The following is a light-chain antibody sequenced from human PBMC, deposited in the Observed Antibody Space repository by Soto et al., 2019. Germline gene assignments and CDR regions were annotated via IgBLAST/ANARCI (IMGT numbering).Light chain of an antibody. J-gene: IGLJ2*01. CDR3: CSYAGSYTP. V-gene: IGLV2-11*01. CDR1: SSDVGGYNY. CDR2: AVS. Sequence: QSALTQPRSVSGSPGQSVTISCTGTSSDVGGYNYVSWYQQHPGKAPKLMIYAVSKRPSGVPDRFSGSKSGNTASLTISGLQAEDEADYYCCSYAGSYTPFGGGTKVTVL.